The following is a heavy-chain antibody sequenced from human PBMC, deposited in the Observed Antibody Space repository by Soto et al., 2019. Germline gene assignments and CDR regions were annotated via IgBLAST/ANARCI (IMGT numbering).Heavy chain of an antibody. D-gene: IGHD5-12*01. CDR3: ARMRRVEMATISPLGYYYYGMEV. CDR2: IYYSGST. CDR1: GGSISSGGYY. V-gene: IGHV4-31*03. J-gene: IGHJ6*02. Sequence: QVQLQESGPGLVKPSQTLSLTCTVSGGSISSGGYYWSWIRQHPGKGLEWIGYIYYSGSTYYNPSLKSRVTISVNTSKNQFSLKLSSVTAADTAVYYCARMRRVEMATISPLGYYYYGMEVWGQGTTVTVSS.